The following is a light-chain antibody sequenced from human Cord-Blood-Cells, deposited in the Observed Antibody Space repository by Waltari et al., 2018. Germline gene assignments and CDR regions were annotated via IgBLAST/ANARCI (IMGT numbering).Light chain of an antibody. CDR1: QSISSY. J-gene: IGKJ1*01. Sequence: DIQMTQSPPSLSASVGDRVTITCRASQSISSYLNWYQQKPGKAPKLLIYAASSLQSGVPSRFSGSGSGTDFTLSISSLQPEDFTTYYCQPSYSAPRTFDQGTKVAIK. V-gene: IGKV1-39*01. CDR2: AAS. CDR3: QPSYSAPRT.